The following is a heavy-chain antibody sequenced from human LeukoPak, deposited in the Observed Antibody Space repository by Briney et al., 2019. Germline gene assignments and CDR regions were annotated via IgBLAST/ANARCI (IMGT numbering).Heavy chain of an antibody. V-gene: IGHV4-38-2*01. Sequence: PSETLSLTCAVSGYSISSGYYWGWIRQPPGKGLEWIGSIYHSGSTYYNPSLKSRVTISVDTSKNQFSLKLSSVTAADTAVYYCARQAMIVVDPSFDYWGQGPLGTVSS. CDR3: ARQAMIVVDPSFDY. CDR1: GYSISSGYY. CDR2: IYHSGST. J-gene: IGHJ4*02. D-gene: IGHD3-22*01.